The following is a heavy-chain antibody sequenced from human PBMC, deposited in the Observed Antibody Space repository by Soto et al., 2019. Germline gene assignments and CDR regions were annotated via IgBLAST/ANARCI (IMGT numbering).Heavy chain of an antibody. J-gene: IGHJ6*02. D-gene: IGHD2-15*01. V-gene: IGHV3-48*02. CDR3: ARAVSWGLDV. Sequence: EVQLVESGGGLVQPGGYLRLSCAASGFTFSLYSMSWVRQAPGKGLEWVSYISRSSTGIHYADSVKGRFTISRDDATNSMHLQMNSLRDGDPAGYYCARAVSWGLDVWGQGTRVSISS. CDR2: ISRSSTGI. CDR1: GFTFSLYS.